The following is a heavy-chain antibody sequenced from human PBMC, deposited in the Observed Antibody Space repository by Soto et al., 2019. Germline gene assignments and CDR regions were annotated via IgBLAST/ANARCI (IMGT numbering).Heavy chain of an antibody. D-gene: IGHD2-15*01. V-gene: IGHV3-7*01. J-gene: IGHJ6*03. CDR3: AREGAPSYCSGGSCYPKYYYYYMDV. CDR1: GFTFSSYW. Sequence: EVQLVESGGGLVQPGGSLRLSCAASGFTFSSYWMSWVRQAPGKGLEWVANIKQDGSEKYYVDSVKGRFTIPRDNAKNSLYLQMNSLRAEDTAVYYCAREGAPSYCSGGSCYPKYYYYYMDVWGKGTTVTVSS. CDR2: IKQDGSEK.